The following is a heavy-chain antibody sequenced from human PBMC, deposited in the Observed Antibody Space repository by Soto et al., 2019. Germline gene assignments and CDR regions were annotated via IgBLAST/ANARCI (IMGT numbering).Heavy chain of an antibody. CDR3: ARDVRPYYYDSSGLSDY. V-gene: IGHV1-69*13. J-gene: IGHJ4*02. CDR2: IIPIFGTA. CDR1: GGTFSSYA. D-gene: IGHD3-22*01. Sequence: ASVKVSCKASGGTFSSYAISWVRQAPGQGLEWMGGIIPIFGTANYAQKFQGRVTITADESTSTAYMELSSLRSEDTAVYYCARDVRPYYYDSSGLSDYWGQGTLVTVSS.